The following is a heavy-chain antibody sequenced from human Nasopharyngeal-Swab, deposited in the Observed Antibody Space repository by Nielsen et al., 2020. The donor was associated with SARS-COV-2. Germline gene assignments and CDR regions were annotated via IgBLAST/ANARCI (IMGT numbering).Heavy chain of an antibody. D-gene: IGHD4-17*01. CDR3: ARTTVKNWYFDL. CDR1: GFTFSSYA. Sequence: GESLKISCAASGFTFSSYAMSWVRQAPGKGLEWVSAISGSGGSTYYADSVKGRFTISRDNSKNTLYLQMNSLRAEDTAVYYCARTTVKNWYFDLWGRGTLVTVSS. CDR2: ISGSGGST. J-gene: IGHJ2*01. V-gene: IGHV3-23*01.